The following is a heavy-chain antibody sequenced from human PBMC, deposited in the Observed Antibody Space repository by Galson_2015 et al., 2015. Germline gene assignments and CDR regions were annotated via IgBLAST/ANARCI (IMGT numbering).Heavy chain of an antibody. CDR2: INNRGSAI. CDR3: ARDCGYDSTGPLRRSDY. J-gene: IGHJ4*02. D-gene: IGHD5-12*01. CDR1: GFTFSNYE. Sequence: SLRLSCAASGFTFSNYEMNWVRQAPGKGLEWVSYINNRGSAIYSADSVKGRFTISRDNAKNSLYLQMNSLRVEDTAVYYCARDCGYDSTGPLRRSDYWGQGTLVTVSS. V-gene: IGHV3-48*03.